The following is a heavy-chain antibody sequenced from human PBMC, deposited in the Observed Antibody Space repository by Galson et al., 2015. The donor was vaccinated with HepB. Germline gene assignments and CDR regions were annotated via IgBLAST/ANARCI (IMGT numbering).Heavy chain of an antibody. D-gene: IGHD3-10*01. CDR3: AKDYGSGSYSPFYYMYYYMDV. Sequence: SLRLSCAASGFTFSDYYMSWIRQAPGKGLEWVSAISGSGVRTYYADSVKGRFTISRDNSKNTLYLQINSLRAEDTAVYYCAKDYGSGSYSPFYYMYYYMDVWGKGTTVTVSS. J-gene: IGHJ6*03. CDR1: GFTFSDYY. CDR2: ISGSGVRT. V-gene: IGHV3-23*01.